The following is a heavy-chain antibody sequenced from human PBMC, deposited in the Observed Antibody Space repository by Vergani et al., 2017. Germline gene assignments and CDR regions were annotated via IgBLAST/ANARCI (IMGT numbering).Heavy chain of an antibody. J-gene: IGHJ4*02. V-gene: IGHV4-39*07. Sequence: QLQLQESGPGLVKPSETLSLTCTVSGGSISSSSYYWGWIRQPPGKGLEWSGSIHYSGSTYYNPSLKSRVNIYVDTSKNQFSLKLSSVNAADTAVYYCARANYDFWSGYPHFDYWGQGTLVTVSS. CDR1: GGSISSSSYY. CDR3: ARANYDFWSGYPHFDY. CDR2: IHYSGST. D-gene: IGHD3-3*01.